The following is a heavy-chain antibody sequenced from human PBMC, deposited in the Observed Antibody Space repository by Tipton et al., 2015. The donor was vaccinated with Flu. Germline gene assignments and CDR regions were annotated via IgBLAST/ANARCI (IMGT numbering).Heavy chain of an antibody. CDR3: ARGGYSGYDWAGDFDY. CDR1: GFTFSSYW. D-gene: IGHD5-12*01. CDR2: IKQDGSEK. J-gene: IGHJ4*02. Sequence: SLRLSCAASGFTFSSYWMSWVRQAPGKGLEWVANIKQDGSEKYYVDSVKGRFTISRDNAKNSLYLQMNSLRAEDTAVYYCARGGYSGYDWAGDFDYWGQGTLVTVSS. V-gene: IGHV3-7*01.